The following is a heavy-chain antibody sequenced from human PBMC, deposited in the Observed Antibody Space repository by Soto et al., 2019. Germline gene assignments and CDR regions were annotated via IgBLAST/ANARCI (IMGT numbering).Heavy chain of an antibody. Sequence: SETLSLTCTVSGGSLSSSSYYWGWIRQPPGKGLEWIGSIYYSGSTYYNPALKSRVTIYVDTLKTHFSLTLSSVTAADTAVYSCARHISNLTCNYYGMDVWGQGTTVTVSS. CDR2: IYYSGST. CDR3: ARHISNLTCNYYGMDV. J-gene: IGHJ6*02. D-gene: IGHD6-13*01. V-gene: IGHV4-39*01. CDR1: GGSLSSSSYY.